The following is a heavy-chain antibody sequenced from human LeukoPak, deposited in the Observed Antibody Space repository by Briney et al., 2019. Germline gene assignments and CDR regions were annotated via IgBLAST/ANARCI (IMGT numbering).Heavy chain of an antibody. CDR2: IYPGDSDN. V-gene: IGHV5-51*01. CDR3: ARLQQPRPYYFDY. J-gene: IGHJ4*02. CDR1: GYSFTSYW. Sequence: GESLKISWKGSGYSFTSYWIGWVRQMPGKGLGLMGIIYPGDSDNRYSPSFQGQVTISADKSISTAYLQWSSLKASDTAMYYCARLQQPRPYYFDYWGQGTLVTVSS. D-gene: IGHD1-1*01.